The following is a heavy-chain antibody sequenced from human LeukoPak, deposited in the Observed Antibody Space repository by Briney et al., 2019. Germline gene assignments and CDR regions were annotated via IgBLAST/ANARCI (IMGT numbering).Heavy chain of an antibody. D-gene: IGHD6-19*01. CDR3: ARGIAVATFDY. CDR2: IYHSGST. J-gene: IGHJ4*02. Sequence: SQTLSLTCTVSGGSISSGDYYWSWIRQPPGKGLEWIGSIYHSGSTYYNPSLKNRATISVDTSKNQFSLKLSSVTAADTAVYYCARGIAVATFDYWGQGTLVTVSS. CDR1: GGSISSGDYY. V-gene: IGHV4-39*07.